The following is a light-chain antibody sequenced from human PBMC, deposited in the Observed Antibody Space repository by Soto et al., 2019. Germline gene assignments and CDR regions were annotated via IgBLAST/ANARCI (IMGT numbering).Light chain of an antibody. CDR2: GAF. Sequence: VLTQYPGTLSLSPGERVTLSCRASQRVSNNYVAWYQQQPGQPPRLLMYGAFIRPTGIPDRFSGSASGTDFSLTISRLEPEDFAVYYCQQYGSPLVAFGGGTKVDIK. CDR3: QQYGSPLVA. CDR1: QRVSNNY. V-gene: IGKV3-20*01. J-gene: IGKJ4*01.